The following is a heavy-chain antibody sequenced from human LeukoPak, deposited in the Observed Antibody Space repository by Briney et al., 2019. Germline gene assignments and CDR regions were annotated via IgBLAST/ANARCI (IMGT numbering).Heavy chain of an antibody. CDR3: ARHIWFGTRRFLDP. CDR2: IYTSGST. D-gene: IGHD3-10*01. V-gene: IGHV4-4*07. CDR1: GGPISSYY. Sequence: SETLSLTCTVSGGPISSYYWSWIRQPAGKGLEWIGRIYTSGSTNYNPSLKSRVTISADTSRNQFSLKLNSVTAADTAVYYCARHIWFGTRRFLDPWGQGSLVTVSS. J-gene: IGHJ5*02.